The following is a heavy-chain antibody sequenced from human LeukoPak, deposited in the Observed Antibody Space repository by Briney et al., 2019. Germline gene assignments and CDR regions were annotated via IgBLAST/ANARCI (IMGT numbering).Heavy chain of an antibody. D-gene: IGHD5-12*01. CDR1: GGSFSGYY. Sequence: SETLSPTCSVYGGSFSGYYWSWIRQPPGKGLEWIGEINHSGSTNYNPSLKSRVTISVDTSKNQFSLKLSSVTAADTAVYYCARFSGYDNCFDPWGQGTLVTVSS. CDR2: INHSGST. J-gene: IGHJ5*02. CDR3: ARFSGYDNCFDP. V-gene: IGHV4-34*01.